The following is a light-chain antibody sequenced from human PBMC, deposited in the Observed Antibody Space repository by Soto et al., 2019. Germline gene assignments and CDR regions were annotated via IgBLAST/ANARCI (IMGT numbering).Light chain of an antibody. J-gene: IGKJ1*01. Sequence: IVLTQSPGTLALSPGESAVLSCRASQSVSTSLAWYQHKPGQAPRLFIYDASKRAPGIPARFAGSGSGTDFTLTISSIEPEDIAVYYCQVRDVWPSFGQGTKVEIK. CDR1: QSVSTS. CDR2: DAS. CDR3: QVRDVWPS. V-gene: IGKV3-11*01.